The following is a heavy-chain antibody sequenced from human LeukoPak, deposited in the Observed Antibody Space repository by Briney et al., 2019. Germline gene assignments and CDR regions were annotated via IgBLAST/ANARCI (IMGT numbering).Heavy chain of an antibody. Sequence: GASVKVSCKASGYTFTSYGISWVRQAPGQGLEWMGWISAYNGNTKYAQKLQGRVTMTTDTSTSTAYMELRSLRSDDTAVYYCARLDGRYFDWSPAYYYGLDVWGHGTSVTVSS. D-gene: IGHD3-9*01. CDR2: ISAYNGNT. V-gene: IGHV1-18*01. CDR1: GYTFTSYG. CDR3: ARLDGRYFDWSPAYYYGLDV. J-gene: IGHJ6*02.